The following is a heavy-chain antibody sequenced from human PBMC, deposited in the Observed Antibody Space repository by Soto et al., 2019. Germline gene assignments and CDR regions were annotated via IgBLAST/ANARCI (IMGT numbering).Heavy chain of an antibody. J-gene: IGHJ6*02. CDR2: IWSAGLI. V-gene: IGHV3-53*02. CDR3: AREAPMDV. Sequence: DVQLVETGGELIQPGGSLRLSCAASGFTVSSKYMSWVRQAPGKGLEWISVIWSAGLIYYADSGRGRFTISRDISKNILYLEMTSLRADDTAVYYCAREAPMDVWGQGTTVTVSS. CDR1: GFTVSSKY.